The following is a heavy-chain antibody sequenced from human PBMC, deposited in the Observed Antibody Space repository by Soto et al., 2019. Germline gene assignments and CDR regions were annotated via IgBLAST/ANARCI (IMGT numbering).Heavy chain of an antibody. V-gene: IGHV3-30-3*01. J-gene: IGHJ4*02. D-gene: IGHD6-13*01. CDR3: ARDQTGITTAGGGRIDH. CDR1: GFTFSTHA. CDR2: VSFDGSNK. Sequence: QVQLVESGGGVVQPGRSLRLSCVASGFTFSTHAMHWVRQAPGKGLECVAIVSFDGSNKYYADSVKGRFTISRDNSKNTLYLQMSGLTPEDTAFYYCARDQTGITTAGGGRIDHWGQGTLVTVSS.